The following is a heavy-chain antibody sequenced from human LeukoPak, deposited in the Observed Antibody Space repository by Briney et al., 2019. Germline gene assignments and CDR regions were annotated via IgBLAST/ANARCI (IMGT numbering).Heavy chain of an antibody. J-gene: IGHJ4*02. Sequence: GGSLRLSCAASGFIFSTFAMHWVRQAPGKGLEYVSAISSNGGSTYYPNSVRGRFTISRDNSKNTLYLQMNSLRAEDTAVYYCAKSTPPYYYDSSGSEGFDYWGQGTLVTVSS. CDR1: GFIFSTFA. CDR3: AKSTPPYYYDSSGSEGFDY. CDR2: ISSNGGST. V-gene: IGHV3-64*01. D-gene: IGHD3-22*01.